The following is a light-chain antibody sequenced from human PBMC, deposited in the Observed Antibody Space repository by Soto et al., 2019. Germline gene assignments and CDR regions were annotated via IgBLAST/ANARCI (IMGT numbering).Light chain of an antibody. Sequence: EIVLTQSPGTLSLSTGERATLSCRASQSFSSTYLAWYQQKPGQAPRLLIYGASSRATGIPDRFSGGGSGTDFSLTISRLDPEDFAVYYCPQYSSSPITSGQGTRLEIK. CDR1: QSFSSTY. J-gene: IGKJ5*01. CDR3: PQYSSSPIT. V-gene: IGKV3-20*01. CDR2: GAS.